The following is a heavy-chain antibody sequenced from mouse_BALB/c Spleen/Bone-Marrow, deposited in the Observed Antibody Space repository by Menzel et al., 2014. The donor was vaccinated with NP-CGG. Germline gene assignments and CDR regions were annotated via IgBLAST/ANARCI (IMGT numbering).Heavy chain of an antibody. CDR2: IRNKANGYTT. Sequence: EVNVVESGGGLVQPGGSLRLSCATSGFTFTDYYMSWVRQPPGKALEWLGFIRNKANGYTTANSASVKGRFTISRDNSQSILYLQMNTLRAEDSATYYCARDDYYAMDYWGQGTSVTVSS. CDR3: ARDDYYAMDY. CDR1: GFTFTDYY. J-gene: IGHJ4*01. V-gene: IGHV7-3*02.